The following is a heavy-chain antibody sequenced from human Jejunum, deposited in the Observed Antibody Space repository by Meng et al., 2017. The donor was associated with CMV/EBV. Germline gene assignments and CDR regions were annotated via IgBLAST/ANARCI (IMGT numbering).Heavy chain of an antibody. CDR1: GFPFRWSV. Sequence: GFPFRWSVVHWVRQARGQRLEWIGWIMAGSGNTNYAQKFQGRVTIATYMSTPPASIALLRLKSSAPSFSSCATAAVQYARAYDGYWGQGTRVTVSS. CDR2: IMAGSGNT. D-gene: IGHD2-21*02. J-gene: IGHJ4*02. V-gene: IGHV1-58*01. CDR3: ATAAVQYARAYDGY.